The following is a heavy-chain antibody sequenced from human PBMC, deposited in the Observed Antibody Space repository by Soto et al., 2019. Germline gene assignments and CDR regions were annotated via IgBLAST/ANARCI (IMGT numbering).Heavy chain of an antibody. V-gene: IGHV3-30-3*01. CDR3: ARVTPGNNLYYFSGMDV. CDR2: ISYEGSNT. Sequence: VQLVESGGGVVQPGRSLRLSCVASGFTFGTYAIHWVRQAPGKGLQWVALISYEGSNTYYADSVKGRFTVSRDNSKNTLYLQMNSLRPEDTGVYYCARVTPGNNLYYFSGMDVWCQGTTVTVSS. J-gene: IGHJ6*02. D-gene: IGHD1-1*01. CDR1: GFTFGTYA.